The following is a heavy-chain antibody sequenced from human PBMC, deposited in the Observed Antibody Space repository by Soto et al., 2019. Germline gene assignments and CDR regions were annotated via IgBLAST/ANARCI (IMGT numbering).Heavy chain of an antibody. CDR1: GGTFSSYA. CDR2: IIPIFGTA. Sequence: VKVSCKASGGTFSSYAISWVRQAPGQGLEWMGGIIPIFGTATYAQKFQGRVTITADESTSTAYMELSSLRSEDTAVYYCARRLDFWSGSPGYYYYGMDVWGQGTTVTVSS. CDR3: ARRLDFWSGSPGYYYYGMDV. V-gene: IGHV1-69*13. D-gene: IGHD3-3*01. J-gene: IGHJ6*02.